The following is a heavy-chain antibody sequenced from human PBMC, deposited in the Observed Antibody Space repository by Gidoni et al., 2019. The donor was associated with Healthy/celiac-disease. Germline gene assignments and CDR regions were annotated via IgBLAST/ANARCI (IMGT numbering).Heavy chain of an antibody. CDR1: GFTFSSYA. Sequence: VVQPGRSLRLSCAASGFTFSSYAMHWVRQAPGKGLEWVAVISYDGSNKYYADSVKGRFTISRDNSKNTLYLQMNSLRAEDTAVYYCMTTGTPGDDYWGQGTLVTVSS. CDR2: ISYDGSNK. J-gene: IGHJ4*02. D-gene: IGHD4-17*01. V-gene: IGHV3-30-3*01. CDR3: MTTGTPGDDY.